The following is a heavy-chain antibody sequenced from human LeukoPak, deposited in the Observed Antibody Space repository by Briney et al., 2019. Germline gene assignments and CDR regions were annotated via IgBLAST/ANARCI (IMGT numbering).Heavy chain of an antibody. Sequence: GGSLSLSCSASGFTFSSYWMHWVPQAPGRGLVWVSRIKSDGSSTSYADSVKGRFTISRDNAKNTVYLQMNSLRAEDTAVYYCATSRTFDYWGQGTLVTVSS. CDR1: GFTFSSYW. CDR2: IKSDGSST. V-gene: IGHV3-74*01. CDR3: ATSRTFDY. J-gene: IGHJ4*02.